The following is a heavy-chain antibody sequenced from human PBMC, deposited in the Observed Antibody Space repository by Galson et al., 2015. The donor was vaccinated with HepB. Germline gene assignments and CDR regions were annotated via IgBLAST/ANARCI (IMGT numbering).Heavy chain of an antibody. Sequence: SLRLSCAASGLTFSSYAMSWVRQAPGKGLEWVSAISGSGGSTYYADSVKGRFTISRDNSKNTLYLQMNSLRAEDTAVYYCAKDIRTGYSGYDWGGNDYWGQGTLVTVSS. CDR3: AKDIRTGYSGYDWGGNDY. V-gene: IGHV3-23*01. D-gene: IGHD5-12*01. J-gene: IGHJ4*02. CDR1: GLTFSSYA. CDR2: ISGSGGST.